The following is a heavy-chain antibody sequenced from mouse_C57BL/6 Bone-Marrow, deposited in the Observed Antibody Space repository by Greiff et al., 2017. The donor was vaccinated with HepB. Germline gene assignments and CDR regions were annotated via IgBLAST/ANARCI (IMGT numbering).Heavy chain of an antibody. CDR1: GYTFTSYG. Sequence: VHLVESGAELVRPGASVKLSCKASGYTFTSYGISWVKQRTGQGLEWIGEIYPRSGNTYYNEKFKGKATLTADKSSSTAYMELRSLTSEDSAVYFCARSHRQLRLRFAYWGQGTLVTVSA. CDR3: ARSHRQLRLRFAY. D-gene: IGHD3-2*02. CDR2: IYPRSGNT. J-gene: IGHJ3*01. V-gene: IGHV1-81*01.